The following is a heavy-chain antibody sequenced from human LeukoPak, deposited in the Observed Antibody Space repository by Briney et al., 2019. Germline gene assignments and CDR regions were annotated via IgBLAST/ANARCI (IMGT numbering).Heavy chain of an antibody. J-gene: IGHJ6*03. CDR3: ARGRRTMVSGVVEYYYNYMDV. Sequence: SETLSLTCTVSGGSISSSSYYWSWIRQPAGKSLEWIGRIYTTGNTNYNPSLKSRITISLDTSKNQFSLKLSSVTAADTAEYYCARGRRTMVSGVVEYYYNYMDVWGKGTTVTVSS. V-gene: IGHV4-61*02. CDR2: IYTTGNT. D-gene: IGHD3-3*01. CDR1: GGSISSSSYY.